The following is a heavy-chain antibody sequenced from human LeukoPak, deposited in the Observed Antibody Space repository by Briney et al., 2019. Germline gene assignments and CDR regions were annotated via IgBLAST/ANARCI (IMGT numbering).Heavy chain of an antibody. CDR3: ARGARIAARRPTAFDY. J-gene: IGHJ4*02. V-gene: IGHV1-2*02. CDR2: INPNSGGT. Sequence: ASVKVSCKASGYTFTSYYMHWVRQAPGQGLEWMGWINPNSGGTNYAQKFQGRVTMTRDTSISTAYMELSRLRSDDTAVYYCARGARIAARRPTAFDYWGQGTLVTVSS. CDR1: GYTFTSYY. D-gene: IGHD6-6*01.